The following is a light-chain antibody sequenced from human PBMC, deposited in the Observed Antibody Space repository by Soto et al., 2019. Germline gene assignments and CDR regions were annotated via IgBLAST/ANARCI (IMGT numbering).Light chain of an antibody. CDR2: GAS. V-gene: IGKV3-20*01. Sequence: EVVVSISPGTLSLSTGERATLSCRASQSVSSSYLAWYQQKPGQAPRLLIYGASSRATGIPDRFSGSGSGTDFTLTISRLEPEDFAVYYCQQYGSSPSIPFAQGTRLEIK. CDR3: QQYGSSPSIP. CDR1: QSVSSSY. J-gene: IGKJ5*01.